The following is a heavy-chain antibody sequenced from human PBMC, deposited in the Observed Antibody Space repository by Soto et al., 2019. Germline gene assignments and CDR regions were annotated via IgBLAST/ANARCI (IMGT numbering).Heavy chain of an antibody. CDR1: GFTFSSYA. J-gene: IGHJ6*02. CDR3: AKSGLLDYYYYGMDV. V-gene: IGHV3-23*01. CDR2: ISGSGGST. Sequence: GGSLRLSCAASGFTFSSYAMSWVRQAPGKGLEWVSAISGSGGSTYYADTVKGRFTISRDNSKNTLYLQMNSLRAEDTAVYYCAKSGLLDYYYYGMDVWGQGTTVTVS. D-gene: IGHD2-15*01.